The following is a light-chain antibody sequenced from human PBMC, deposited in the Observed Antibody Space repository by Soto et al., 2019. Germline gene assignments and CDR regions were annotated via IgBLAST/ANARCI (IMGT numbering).Light chain of an antibody. V-gene: IGLV2-14*01. J-gene: IGLJ2*01. CDR3: SSYTSSSTLV. Sequence: QSALTQPASVSGSPGQSITISCTGTSSDVDGYDYVSWYQQHPGEAPKLVIFEVSNRPSGVSNRFSGSKSGNTASLTISGLQAEDEADYYCSSYTSSSTLVFGGGTKVTVL. CDR2: EVS. CDR1: SSDVDGYDY.